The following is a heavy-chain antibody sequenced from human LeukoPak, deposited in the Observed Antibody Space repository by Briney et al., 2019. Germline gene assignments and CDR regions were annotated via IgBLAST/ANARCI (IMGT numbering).Heavy chain of an antibody. J-gene: IGHJ6*03. CDR1: GYTFTSYG. Sequence: GASVKVSCKASGYTFTSYGISWVRQAPGQGLEWMGGIIPIFGTANYAQKFQGRVTITADKSTSTAYMELSSLRSEDTAVYYCAVSRELSFSFSCCYYYYYMDVWGKGTTVTVSS. CDR3: AVSRELSFSFSCCYYYYYMDV. V-gene: IGHV1-69*06. CDR2: IIPIFGTA. D-gene: IGHD3-16*02.